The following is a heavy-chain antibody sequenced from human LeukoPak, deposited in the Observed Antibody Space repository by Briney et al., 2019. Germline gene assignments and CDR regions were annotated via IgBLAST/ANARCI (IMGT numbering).Heavy chain of an antibody. CDR3: AKDGEVRGYNYFDC. J-gene: IGHJ4*02. D-gene: IGHD5-12*01. V-gene: IGHV3-30-3*01. CDR2: ISYDGSNK. Sequence: GRSLRLSCAASGFTFSSYAMHWVRQAPGKGLEWVAVISYDGSNKYYADSVKGRFTISRDNSKNTLYLQMNSLRAEDTAVYYCAKDGEVRGYNYFDCWGQGTLVTVSS. CDR1: GFTFSSYA.